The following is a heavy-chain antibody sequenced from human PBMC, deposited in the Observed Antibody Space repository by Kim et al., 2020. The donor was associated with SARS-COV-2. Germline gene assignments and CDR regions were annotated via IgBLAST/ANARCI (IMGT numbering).Heavy chain of an antibody. D-gene: IGHD1-1*01. CDR2: ISHSGNS. CDR1: GGSISSFY. J-gene: IGHJ4*02. Sequence: SETLSLTCTVSGGSISSFYWTWIRQPPGKGLEWIGYISHSGNSNYNPSLKSRVSMSVDTSENQFSLKLSSVTAADTAVYYCARSLGRQQLGNWGQGTLVTVSS. V-gene: IGHV4-59*13. CDR3: ARSLGRQQLGN.